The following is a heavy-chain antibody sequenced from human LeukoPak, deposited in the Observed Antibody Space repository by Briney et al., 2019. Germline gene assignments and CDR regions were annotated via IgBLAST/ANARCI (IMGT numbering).Heavy chain of an antibody. CDR2: ISSSSSTI. CDR1: GFTFSSYS. Sequence: PGGSLRLSCAASGFTFSSYSMNWVRQAPGKGLEWVSYISSSSSTIYFADSVKGRFTISRDNAKNSLYLQMNSLRAEDTAVYYCARAEIVYGSGSFWGQGTLVTVSS. V-gene: IGHV3-48*01. CDR3: ARAEIVYGSGSF. D-gene: IGHD3-10*01. J-gene: IGHJ4*02.